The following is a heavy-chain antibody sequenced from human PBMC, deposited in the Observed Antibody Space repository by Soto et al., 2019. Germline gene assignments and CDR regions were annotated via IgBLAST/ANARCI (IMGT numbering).Heavy chain of an antibody. CDR3: VRGKDYYYGMDV. Sequence: QVQLVQSGAEVKKPGASVKVSCKASGYTFTNYDINWVRRATGQGLEWMGWVNPNSGNTGNAQKFQGRLTMTRNTAISTAYMELSSLTSEDMAVYYCVRGKDYYYGMDVWGQGTTVTVSS. CDR1: GYTFTNYD. CDR2: VNPNSGNT. J-gene: IGHJ6*02. V-gene: IGHV1-8*01.